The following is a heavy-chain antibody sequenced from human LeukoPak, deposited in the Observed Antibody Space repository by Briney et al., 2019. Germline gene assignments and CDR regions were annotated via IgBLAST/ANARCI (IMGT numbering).Heavy chain of an antibody. CDR1: GFTFSSYA. CDR3: AKELGGYSYGDYYFDY. J-gene: IGHJ4*02. V-gene: IGHV3-23*01. CDR2: ISGSGGST. D-gene: IGHD5-18*01. Sequence: PGGSLRLSCAASGFTFSSYAMSWVRQAPGKGLEWVSAISGSGGSTYYADSVKGRFTISRDNSKNTLYLQMNSLRAEDTAVYYCAKELGGYSYGDYYFDYWGQGTPVTVSS.